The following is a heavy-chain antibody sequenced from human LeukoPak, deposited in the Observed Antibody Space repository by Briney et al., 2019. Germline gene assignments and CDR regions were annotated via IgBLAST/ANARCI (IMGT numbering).Heavy chain of an antibody. Sequence: GGSLRLSCAASGFTFSSYWMHWVRQAPGKGPVWVSRINNDGSGTTYADSVKGRFTISRDDAKNTLYLQMNSLRAEDTAVYYCAREGGLLRFSGGAFDIWGQGTMVTVSS. V-gene: IGHV3-74*01. J-gene: IGHJ3*02. CDR1: GFTFSSYW. D-gene: IGHD3-3*01. CDR2: INNDGSGT. CDR3: AREGGLLRFSGGAFDI.